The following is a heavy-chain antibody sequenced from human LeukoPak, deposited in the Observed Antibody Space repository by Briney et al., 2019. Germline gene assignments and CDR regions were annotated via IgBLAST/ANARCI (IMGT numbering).Heavy chain of an antibody. CDR2: ISGNGGRT. Sequence: PGGSLRLSCAASGFTFSSYAMSWVRQAPGKGLEWVSTISGNGGRTYYADSGKGRFTISRDNSKNTLYLQMNSLRAEDTAVYYCAKTDSSDYSYYFDYWGQGTLVTVSS. CDR1: GFTFSSYA. D-gene: IGHD3-22*01. V-gene: IGHV3-23*01. CDR3: AKTDSSDYSYYFDY. J-gene: IGHJ4*02.